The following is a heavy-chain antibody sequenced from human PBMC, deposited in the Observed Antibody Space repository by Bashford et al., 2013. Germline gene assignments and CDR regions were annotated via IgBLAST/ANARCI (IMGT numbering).Heavy chain of an antibody. Sequence: SSETLSSRALSLVAPSVVTTGTGSGSRREGTGVDWANLYQWEPQLQPSLKSRVTMSVDTSKNQFSLNLTSVTAADTAVYYCAREAAASGGRDFDYWGQGTLVTVSS. CDR3: AREAAASGGRDFDY. V-gene: IGHV4-4*07. D-gene: IGHD6-13*01. CDR2: LYQWEP. J-gene: IGHJ4*02. CDR1: VAPSVVTT.